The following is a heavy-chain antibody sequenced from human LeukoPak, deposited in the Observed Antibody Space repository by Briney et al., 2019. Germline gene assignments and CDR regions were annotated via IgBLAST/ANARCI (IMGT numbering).Heavy chain of an antibody. Sequence: GWSLRLSRASSRLTSSRYSIDWVRQARGQGMEWLSYYASSSSTIFYADSVKGQITLARDNTKHSVYLQINSLRAEDMAFYYCARVWNSGYNKDYWGKGTLVTVSS. J-gene: IGHJ4*02. V-gene: IGHV3-48*04. CDR1: RLTSSRYS. CDR3: ARVWNSGYNKDY. CDR2: YASSSSTI. D-gene: IGHD3-22*01.